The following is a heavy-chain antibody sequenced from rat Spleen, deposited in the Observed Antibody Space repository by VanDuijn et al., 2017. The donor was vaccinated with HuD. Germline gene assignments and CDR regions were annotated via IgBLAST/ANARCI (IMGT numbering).Heavy chain of an antibody. D-gene: IGHD1-6*01. CDR3: ARQGILRIITTPYWYFDF. Sequence: EVQLVESGGGLVQPGRSLKLSCAASGFTFSNSGMAWVRKTPTKGLEWVASIGAGGVNTYYRDSVKGRFTISRDNAKSTLYLQMNSLRSEDTATYYCARQGILRIITTPYWYFDFWGPGTMVTVSS. V-gene: IGHV5S13*01. CDR1: GFTFSNSG. J-gene: IGHJ1*01. CDR2: IGAGGVNT.